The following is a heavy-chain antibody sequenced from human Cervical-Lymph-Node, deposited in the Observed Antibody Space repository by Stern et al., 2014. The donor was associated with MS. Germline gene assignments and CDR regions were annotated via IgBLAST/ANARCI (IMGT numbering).Heavy chain of an antibody. CDR1: GFTFSSYW. CDR3: ASIPYSSGWLHYFDY. CDR2: INSDGSST. Sequence: EDQLVESGGGLVQPGGSLRLSCAASGFTFSSYWMHWVRQAPGKGLVWVSRINSDGSSTSYADSVKGRFTISRDNAKNTLYLQMNSLRAEDTAVYYCASIPYSSGWLHYFDYWGQGTLVTVSS. D-gene: IGHD6-19*01. V-gene: IGHV3-74*02. J-gene: IGHJ4*02.